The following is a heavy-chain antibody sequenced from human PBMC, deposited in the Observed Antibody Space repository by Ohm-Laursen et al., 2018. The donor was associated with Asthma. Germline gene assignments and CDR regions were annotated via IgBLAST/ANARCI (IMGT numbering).Heavy chain of an antibody. CDR1: GFTFSDYY. CDR3: ARVWPYDDFWSGSNPNWFDP. Sequence: SLRLSCAASGFTFSDYYMSWIRQAPGKGLEWVSYISSSSSYTNYADSVKGRFTISRDNAKNSLYLQMNSLRAEDTAVYYCARVWPYDDFWSGSNPNWFDPWGQGTLVTVSS. CDR2: ISSSSSYT. V-gene: IGHV3-11*06. J-gene: IGHJ5*02. D-gene: IGHD3-3*01.